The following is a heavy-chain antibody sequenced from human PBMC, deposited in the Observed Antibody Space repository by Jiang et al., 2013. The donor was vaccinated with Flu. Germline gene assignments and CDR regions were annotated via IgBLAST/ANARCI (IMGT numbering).Heavy chain of an antibody. J-gene: IGHJ4*02. Sequence: EKYYVDSVKGRFTISRDNAKNSLYLQMNSLRAEDTAVYYCARDRGGVVAANHFHWGQGTLVTVSS. CDR3: ARDRGGVVAANHFH. V-gene: IGHV3-7*03. D-gene: IGHD2-15*01. CDR2: EK.